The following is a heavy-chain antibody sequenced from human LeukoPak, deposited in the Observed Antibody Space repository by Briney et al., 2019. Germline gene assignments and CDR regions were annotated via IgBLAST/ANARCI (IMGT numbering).Heavy chain of an antibody. D-gene: IGHD3-22*01. CDR3: ARGASAAYYYDSSGYQRIDTEYYYYYMDV. Sequence: ASVKVSCKASGYTFTSYGISWVRQAPGQGLEWMGWINPNSGGTNYAQKFQGRVTMTRDTSISTAYMELSRLRSDDTAVYYCARGASAAYYYDSSGYQRIDTEYYYYYMDVWGKGTTVTISS. V-gene: IGHV1-2*02. J-gene: IGHJ6*03. CDR2: INPNSGGT. CDR1: GYTFTSYG.